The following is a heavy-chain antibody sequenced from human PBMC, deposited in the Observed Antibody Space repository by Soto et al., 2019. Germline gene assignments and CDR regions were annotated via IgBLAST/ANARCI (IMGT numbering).Heavy chain of an antibody. D-gene: IGHD3-16*01. Sequence: EVQLVESGGGLIQPGGSLRLSCAVSGFTVSNNYMSWVRQAPGKGLEGVSVIYSGGYTAYGDSVKGRFTISRDNSKNTLYFKMNGRRAADRAVYNWATQGGGGGYWGQGTLVTVSS. CDR3: ATQGGGGGY. V-gene: IGHV3-53*01. CDR1: GFTVSNNY. J-gene: IGHJ4*02. CDR2: IYSGGYT.